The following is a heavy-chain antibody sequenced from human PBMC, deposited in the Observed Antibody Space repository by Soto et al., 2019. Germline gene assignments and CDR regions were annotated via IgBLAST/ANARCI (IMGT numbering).Heavy chain of an antibody. CDR2: IYYSGST. D-gene: IGHD2-21*02. CDR1: GGSISSYY. Sequence: SETLSLTCTVSGGSISSYYWSWIRQPPGKGLEWIGYIYYSGSTNYNPSLKSRVTISVDTSKNHFSLKLSSVTAADTAVYYCARALDCGGDCLADRNFDYWGQGTLVTVSS. CDR3: ARALDCGGDCLADRNFDY. J-gene: IGHJ4*02. V-gene: IGHV4-59*01.